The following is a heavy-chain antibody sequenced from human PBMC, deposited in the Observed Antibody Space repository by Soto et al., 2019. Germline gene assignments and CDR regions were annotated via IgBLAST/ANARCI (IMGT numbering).Heavy chain of an antibody. CDR2: INPSGGRT. CDR1: GYTFASYY. CDR3: ARGVAAAGTEHYYYYGMDV. V-gene: IGHV1-46*01. Sequence: ASVKVSCKASGYTFASYYMHWVRQAPGQGLEWMGIINPSGGRTTYAQKFQGRATMTRDTSTSTVYMELSSLRSEDTAVYYCARGVAAAGTEHYYYYGMDVWGQGTTVTVSS. D-gene: IGHD6-13*01. J-gene: IGHJ6*02.